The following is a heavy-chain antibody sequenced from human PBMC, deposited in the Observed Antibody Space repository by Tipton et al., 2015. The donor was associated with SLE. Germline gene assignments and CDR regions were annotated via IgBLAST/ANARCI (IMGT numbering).Heavy chain of an antibody. Sequence: GSLRLSCAASGFNFRDYYMTWIRQAPGKGLEWVSYISRGGKTIYYADSVKGRFTISRDNAKNSLYLQMNSLRVEDSAVYFCARTTRSLYFDSWGQGTLITVSS. V-gene: IGHV3-11*01. CDR3: ARTTRSLYFDS. CDR1: GFNFRDYY. D-gene: IGHD1-14*01. CDR2: ISRGGKTI. J-gene: IGHJ4*02.